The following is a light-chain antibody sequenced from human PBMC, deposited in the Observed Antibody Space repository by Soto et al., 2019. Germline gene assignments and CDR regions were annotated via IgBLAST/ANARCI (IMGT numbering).Light chain of an antibody. V-gene: IGKV3-15*01. CDR2: DAS. CDR3: QQYNNWPLLT. CDR1: QSVSSY. Sequence: EIVLTRSPATLSLSPGERATLSCRASQSVSSYLAWYQQKPGQAXRLLIYDASNGATGIPARFSGSVSGTEFTLTISSLQSEDFAVYYGQQYNNWPLLTFGGGTKVDIK. J-gene: IGKJ4*01.